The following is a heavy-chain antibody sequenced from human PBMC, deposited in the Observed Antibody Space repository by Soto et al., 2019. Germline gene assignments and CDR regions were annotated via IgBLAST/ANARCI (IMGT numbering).Heavy chain of an antibody. Sequence: PSETLSLTCIVSGGSISSSSSYWAWIRQPPGRGLEWIGAIYYNGRTYYKPSLKSRVTISVDTSKNQFSLNLSPVAAADSAVYYCARHRRENGIYAQPLDYRGQGTLVSVSS. D-gene: IGHD1-1*01. V-gene: IGHV4-39*01. CDR1: GGSISSSSSY. J-gene: IGHJ4*02. CDR3: ARHRRENGIYAQPLDY. CDR2: IYYNGRT.